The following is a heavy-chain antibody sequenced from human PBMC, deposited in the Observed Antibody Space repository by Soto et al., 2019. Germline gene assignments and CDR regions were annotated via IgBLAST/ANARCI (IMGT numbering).Heavy chain of an antibody. CDR3: AIYVSLRARTDSGSHLQGMDV. D-gene: IGHD6-6*01. V-gene: IGHV5-51*01. CDR2: IYPGDSDT. J-gene: IGHJ6*02. CDR1: GYSFTSYW. Sequence: GESLKISCKGSGYSFTSYWIGWVRQMPGKGLEWMGIIYPGDSDTRYSPSFQGQVTISADKAISTAYLQWSSLKASDTAIEYCAIYVSLRARTDSGSHLQGMDVWGQGTTVTVSS.